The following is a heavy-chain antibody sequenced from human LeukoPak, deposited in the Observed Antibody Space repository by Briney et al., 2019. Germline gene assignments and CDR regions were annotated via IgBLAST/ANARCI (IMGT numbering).Heavy chain of an antibody. D-gene: IGHD5-18*01. V-gene: IGHV1-3*01. J-gene: IGHJ4*02. Sequence: GASVKVSCKASGYTFSSYVMHWVRQAPGQSLEWMGWINAGTGNTEYAQKFQGRVTITRDTSASTAYMELNSLRSEDTAVYYCARDPNTRYSYGHHFDYWGQGTLVTVSS. CDR2: INAGTGNT. CDR1: GYTFSSYV. CDR3: ARDPNTRYSYGHHFDY.